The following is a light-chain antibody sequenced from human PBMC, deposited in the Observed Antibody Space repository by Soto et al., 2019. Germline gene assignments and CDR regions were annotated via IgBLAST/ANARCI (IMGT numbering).Light chain of an antibody. CDR1: QSVSSN. J-gene: IGKJ4*01. CDR3: QHLHSFPLT. V-gene: IGKV3-15*01. Sequence: EIVMTQSPATLSVSPGERATLSCRASQSVSSNLAWYQQKPGQAPTLLIYGASARATGIPARFSGSGSGTEFTLTISSLQSEDFATYYCQHLHSFPLTFGGGTKVEL. CDR2: GAS.